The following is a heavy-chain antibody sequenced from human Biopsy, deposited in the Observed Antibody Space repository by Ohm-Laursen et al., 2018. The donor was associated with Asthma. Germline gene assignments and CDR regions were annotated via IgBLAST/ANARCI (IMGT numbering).Heavy chain of an antibody. J-gene: IGHJ4*02. V-gene: IGHV3-30-3*01. CDR2: ITFDGSTQ. CDR3: LRDTLGYYFDI. CDR1: GRHFGSYN. Sequence: SLRLSCSAPGRHFGSYNMHWARQAPGKGLEWVAVITFDGSTQHYGDSVKGRFTISRDNSKNMLFLQMNSLRAEDTAVYYCLRDTLGYYFDIWGQGTQVTVSS. D-gene: IGHD6-13*01.